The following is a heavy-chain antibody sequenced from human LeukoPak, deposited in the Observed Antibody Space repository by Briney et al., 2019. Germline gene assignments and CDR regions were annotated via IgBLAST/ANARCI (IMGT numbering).Heavy chain of an antibody. Sequence: SVKVSCKASGGTFTSYAISWVRQAPGQGLEWMGRIIPILGIANYAQKFQGRVTIAADKSTSTTYMELSSLRSEDTAVYYCASGYYDRSGYYVDYWGQGTLVTVSS. J-gene: IGHJ4*02. D-gene: IGHD3-22*01. CDR2: IIPILGIA. V-gene: IGHV1-69*04. CDR1: GGTFTSYA. CDR3: ASGYYDRSGYYVDY.